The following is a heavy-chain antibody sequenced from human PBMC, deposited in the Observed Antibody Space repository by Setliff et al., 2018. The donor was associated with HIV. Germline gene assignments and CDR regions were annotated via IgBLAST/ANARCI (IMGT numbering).Heavy chain of an antibody. D-gene: IGHD3-22*01. V-gene: IGHV4-4*09. CDR2: IYTSGST. Sequence: PSETLSLTCTVSGGSISTYYWSWIRQPPGKGLEWIGYIYTSGSTNYNPSLKTRVTISIDTSKNQFSLKLSSVTAADTAVYFCARQTYYYDNSGHNWFDPWGQGTLGTVSS. CDR1: GGSISTYY. CDR3: ARQTYYYDNSGHNWFDP. J-gene: IGHJ5*02.